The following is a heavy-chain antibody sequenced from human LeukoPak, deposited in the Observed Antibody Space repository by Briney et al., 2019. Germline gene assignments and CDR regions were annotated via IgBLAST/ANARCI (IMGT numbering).Heavy chain of an antibody. V-gene: IGHV4-30-4*01. CDR3: ARDPETYCISTSCYGY. J-gene: IGHJ4*02. Sequence: SETLSLTCTVSGVSISSGDYYWSWIRQPPGKGLEWIGYIYYSGSTYYNPSLKSRVIISVDTSKNQFSLKLSSVTAADTAVYYCARDPETYCISTSCYGYWGQGTLVTVSS. D-gene: IGHD2-2*01. CDR1: GVSISSGDYY. CDR2: IYYSGST.